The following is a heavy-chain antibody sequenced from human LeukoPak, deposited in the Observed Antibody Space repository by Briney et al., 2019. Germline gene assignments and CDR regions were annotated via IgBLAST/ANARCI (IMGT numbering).Heavy chain of an antibody. J-gene: IGHJ3*02. V-gene: IGHV4-59*01. CDR2: IYYSGST. CDR1: GGSISSYY. D-gene: IGHD2-15*01. Sequence: SETLSLTCTVSGGSISSYYWSWIRQPPGKGLEWIGYIYYSGSTNYNPSLKSRVTISVDTSKNQFSLKLSSVTAADTAVYYCAREGYCSGGSCSTDPLGAFDIWGQGTMITVSS. CDR3: AREGYCSGGSCSTDPLGAFDI.